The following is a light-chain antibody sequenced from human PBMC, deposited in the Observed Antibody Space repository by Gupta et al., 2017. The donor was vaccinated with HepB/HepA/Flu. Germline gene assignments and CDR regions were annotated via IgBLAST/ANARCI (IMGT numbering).Light chain of an antibody. CDR3: QQGNKSPRFT. J-gene: IGKJ3*01. CDR2: AAS. CDR1: QSISAF. Sequence: DFQMPQYPSSLSASIGARVTITCRASQSISAFLNWYQQKPGKAPELLIYAASTLHSGVPSRFSGSGSGTDFTLTISSLQRDDFATYYCQQGNKSPRFTFGPGTKV. V-gene: IGKV1-39*01.